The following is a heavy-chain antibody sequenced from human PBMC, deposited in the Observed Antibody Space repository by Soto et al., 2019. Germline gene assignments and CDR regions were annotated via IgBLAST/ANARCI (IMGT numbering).Heavy chain of an antibody. CDR1: GFTFSDYY. CDR2: ISSSGSTI. CDR3: ARAPNIAVAGTGGGGI. V-gene: IGHV3-11*01. Sequence: GGSLRLSCAASGFTFSDYYMSWIRQAPGKGLEWVSYISSSGSTIYYADSVKGRFTISRDNAKNSLYLQMNSLRAEDTAVYYCARAPNIAVAGTGGGGIWGQGTMVTVSS. J-gene: IGHJ3*02. D-gene: IGHD6-19*01.